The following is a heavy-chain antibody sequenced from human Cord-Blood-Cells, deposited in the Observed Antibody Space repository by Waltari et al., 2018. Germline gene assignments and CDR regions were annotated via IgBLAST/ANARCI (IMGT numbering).Heavy chain of an antibody. CDR1: GGSFSGYY. Sequence: QVQLPPWRAGLLKPSETLSLTCAVYGGSFSGYYWSWIRQPPGQGLEWMGEINHSGSTNYNPSLKSRVTISVDTSKNQFSLKLSAVTAADTAVYYCARGEGLTGYYDYWGQGTLVTVSS. V-gene: IGHV4-34*01. J-gene: IGHJ4*02. D-gene: IGHD3-9*01. CDR2: INHSGST. CDR3: ARGEGLTGYYDY.